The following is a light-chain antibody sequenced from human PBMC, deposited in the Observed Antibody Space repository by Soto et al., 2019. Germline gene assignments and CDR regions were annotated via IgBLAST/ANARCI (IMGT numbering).Light chain of an antibody. J-gene: IGKJ1*01. V-gene: IGKV1-5*03. Sequence: DIQMTQSPSTLSASVGDRVTITCRASQSISSWLAWYQQKPGKAPKLLIYKASTLESGVPSRFSGSGSETEFTLTISSLQPDDFATSYCQPYNSYSRTFGQGTKVEIK. CDR1: QSISSW. CDR3: QPYNSYSRT. CDR2: KAS.